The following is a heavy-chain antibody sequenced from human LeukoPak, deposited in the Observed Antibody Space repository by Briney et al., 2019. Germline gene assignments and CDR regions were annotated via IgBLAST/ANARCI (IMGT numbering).Heavy chain of an antibody. CDR1: GFTFSSYG. J-gene: IGHJ4*02. Sequence: QAGGSLRLSCAASGFTFSSYGMHWVRQAPGKGLEWVAVIWYDGSNKYCADSVKGRFTISRDNSKNTLYLQMNSLRAEDTAVYYSARDRASRHFDHWGQGTLVTVSS. CDR3: ARDRASRHFDH. CDR2: IWYDGSNK. V-gene: IGHV3-33*01. D-gene: IGHD2-21*01.